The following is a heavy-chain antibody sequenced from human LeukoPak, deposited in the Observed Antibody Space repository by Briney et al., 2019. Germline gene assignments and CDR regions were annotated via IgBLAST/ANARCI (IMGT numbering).Heavy chain of an antibody. CDR2: INPNSGGT. J-gene: IGHJ6*03. CDR3: ARTSAHFGVASPGFGYYYYMDV. Sequence: GASVKVSCKASGYTFTCYYMHWVRQAPGQGLEWMGWINPNSGGTNYAQKFQGRVTMTRDTSISTAYMDLSRLRSDDTAVYYCARTSAHFGVASPGFGYYYYMDVWGKGTTVTVSS. D-gene: IGHD3-3*01. V-gene: IGHV1-2*02. CDR1: GYTFTCYY.